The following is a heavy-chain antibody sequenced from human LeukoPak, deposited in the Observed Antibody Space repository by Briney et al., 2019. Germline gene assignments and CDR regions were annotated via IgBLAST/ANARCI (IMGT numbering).Heavy chain of an antibody. J-gene: IGHJ4*02. CDR2: IGISSNKI. V-gene: IGHV3-21*01. D-gene: IGHD3-10*01. CDR1: GFTLRSYT. CDR3: AKDSSNTWFGGDSE. Sequence: GGSLRLSCAASGFTLRSYTMNWVRQAPGKGLEWVSSIGISSNKIYYADSVKGRFIISRDNAKNSVYLQMNSLRAEDTAVYYCAKDSSNTWFGGDSEWGQGTLVTVSS.